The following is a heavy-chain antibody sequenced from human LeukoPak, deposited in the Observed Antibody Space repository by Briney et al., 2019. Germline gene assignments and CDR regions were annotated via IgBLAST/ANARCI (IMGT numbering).Heavy chain of an antibody. D-gene: IGHD3-10*01. J-gene: IGHJ5*02. Sequence: PSETLSLTCAVYGGSFSGYYWSWIRQPPGKGLEWIGEINHSGSTNYNPSLKSRVTISVDTSKNQFSLKLSSVTAADTAVYYCARGRGPSYYGSGSYSWFDPWGQGTLVTVSS. CDR2: INHSGST. CDR1: GGSFSGYY. V-gene: IGHV4-34*01. CDR3: ARGRGPSYYGSGSYSWFDP.